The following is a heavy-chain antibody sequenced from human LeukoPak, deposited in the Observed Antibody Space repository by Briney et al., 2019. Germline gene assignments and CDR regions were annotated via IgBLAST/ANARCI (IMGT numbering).Heavy chain of an antibody. V-gene: IGHV3-73*01. CDR3: TSTGNYDILTGYLGY. CDR2: IRSKANSYAT. J-gene: IGHJ4*02. D-gene: IGHD3-9*01. Sequence: GGSVSLSCRASSLLFRCSDTLWVRESSGKGRVWVSSIRSKANSYATAYDASVRGRFTISRDDSKNTAYLQMNSMKTEDTAVYYCTSTGNYDILTGYLGYWGQGTLVTVSS. CDR1: SLLFRCSD.